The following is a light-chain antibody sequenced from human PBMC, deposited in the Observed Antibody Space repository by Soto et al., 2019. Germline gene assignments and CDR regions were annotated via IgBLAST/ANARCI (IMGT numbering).Light chain of an antibody. CDR2: LAS. CDR1: QSVSSSN. CDR3: QQRSNWPRT. J-gene: IGKJ1*01. Sequence: EIVLTRSPGILSLSPGEGATLSCRASQSVSSSNLAWYQQKPGQAPRLLIYLASRRAAGIPDRFSGSGSGTDFTLTISRLEPEDFAVYYCQQRSNWPRTFGQGTKVDI. V-gene: IGKV3D-20*02.